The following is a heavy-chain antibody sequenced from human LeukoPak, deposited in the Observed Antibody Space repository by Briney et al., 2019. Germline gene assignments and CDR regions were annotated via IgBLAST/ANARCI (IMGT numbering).Heavy chain of an antibody. CDR1: GFTLSSYA. V-gene: IGHV3-23*01. CDR2: ITGGGGTT. Sequence: PGGSLRLSCSASGFTLSSYAMSWVRQVPGKGLEWVSSITGGGGTTDYGDSVKGRFTISRDNSKNTLFLQMNSLRAEDAAIYYCARAYGSSGYYQLPIDYWGQGTLVTVSS. D-gene: IGHD3-22*01. CDR3: ARAYGSSGYYQLPIDY. J-gene: IGHJ4*02.